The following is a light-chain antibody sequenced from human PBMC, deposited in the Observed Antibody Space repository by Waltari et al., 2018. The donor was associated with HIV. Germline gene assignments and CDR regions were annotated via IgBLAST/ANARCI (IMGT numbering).Light chain of an antibody. J-gene: IGLJ2*01. Sequence: QSALTQEVSVSGTVGQKVTLSCTGNSTNVGTYAVGWYQQISHGAPKTVMFGDSLPSGIPDRFSGSKSGTTASLTISGLQPEDDADYYCSTWDYSLSAPLFGGGTKLTVL. CDR1: STNVGTYA. V-gene: IGLV1-36*01. CDR3: STWDYSLSAPL. CDR2: GDS.